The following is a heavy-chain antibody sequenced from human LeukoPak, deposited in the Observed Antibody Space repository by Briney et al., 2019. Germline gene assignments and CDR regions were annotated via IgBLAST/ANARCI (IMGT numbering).Heavy chain of an antibody. V-gene: IGHV1-3*03. CDR3: ASLRQQLSLPAP. D-gene: IGHD6-13*01. CDR1: GYTFTSYT. J-gene: IGHJ5*02. Sequence: ASVKVFCKASGYTFTSYTIHWVRQAPGQSLEWMGWINVGRGDSKCSQEFQGRVTMTTDTSTSTAYMELSSLRSEDTAVYYCASLRQQLSLPAPWGQGTLVTVSS. CDR2: INVGRGDS.